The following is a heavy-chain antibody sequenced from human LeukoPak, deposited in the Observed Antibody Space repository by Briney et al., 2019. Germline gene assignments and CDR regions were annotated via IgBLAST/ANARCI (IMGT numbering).Heavy chain of an antibody. CDR2: VSHSGGSP. CDR1: GFTFSTYA. D-gene: IGHD3-3*01. CDR3: ARDLLRSQRFLEWPYAFDI. V-gene: IGHV3-23*01. Sequence: PGGSLRLSCAASGFTFSTYAMGWVRQAPGKGLEWVSVVSHSGGSPYYADSVQGRFSISRDNAKNSLYLQMNSLRAEDTAVYYCARDLLRSQRFLEWPYAFDIWGQGTIVTVSS. J-gene: IGHJ3*02.